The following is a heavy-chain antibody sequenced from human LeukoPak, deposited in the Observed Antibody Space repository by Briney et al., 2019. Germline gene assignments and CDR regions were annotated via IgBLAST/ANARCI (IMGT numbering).Heavy chain of an antibody. V-gene: IGHV3-48*03. CDR1: GFTFSSYE. Sequence: GGSLRLSCAAAGFTFSSYEMNWVRQAPGKGLEWVSYISSSGSSIYYADSVKGRFTISRDNPKNSLYLQMNSLRAEDTAVYYCAREQGGDYGDYADAFDIWGQGTMVTVSS. D-gene: IGHD4-17*01. J-gene: IGHJ3*02. CDR2: ISSSGSSI. CDR3: AREQGGDYGDYADAFDI.